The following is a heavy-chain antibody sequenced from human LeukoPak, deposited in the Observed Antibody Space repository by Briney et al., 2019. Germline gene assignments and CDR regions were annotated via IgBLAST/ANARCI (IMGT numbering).Heavy chain of an antibody. CDR2: ISGSGGST. Sequence: GGSLRLSCAASGFTFSSYAMSWVRQAPGKGLEWVSAISGSGGSTYYADSVKGRFTISRDNSKNTLYLQMNSLRADDTAVYYCAKDPRAGVQLWSLIDYWGQGTLVTVSS. CDR3: AKDPRAGVQLWSLIDY. V-gene: IGHV3-23*01. D-gene: IGHD5-18*01. J-gene: IGHJ4*02. CDR1: GFTFSSYA.